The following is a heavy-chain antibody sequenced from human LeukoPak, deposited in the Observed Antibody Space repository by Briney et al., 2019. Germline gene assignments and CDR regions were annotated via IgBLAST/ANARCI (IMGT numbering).Heavy chain of an antibody. J-gene: IGHJ4*02. CDR1: GGSISSYY. V-gene: IGHV4-59*01. CDR2: IYYSGST. D-gene: IGHD3-22*01. CDR3: ARSNYYDSSAADY. Sequence: SETLSLTCTVSGGSISSYYWSWIRQPPGKGLEWIGYIYYSGSTNYNPSLKSRVTISVDTSKNQFSLKLSSVTAAGTAVYYCARSNYYDSSAADYWGQGTLVTVSS.